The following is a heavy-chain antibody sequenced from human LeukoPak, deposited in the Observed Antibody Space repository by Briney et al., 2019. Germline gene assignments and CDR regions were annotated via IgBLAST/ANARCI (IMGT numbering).Heavy chain of an antibody. D-gene: IGHD2-21*01. V-gene: IGHV1-2*02. CDR3: ARGGEYCGGDCFDP. CDR2: SNPNSGGT. CDR1: GYTFTGYF. Sequence: ASVKVSCKASGYTFTGYFMHWVRQAPGQGLGWMGWSNPNSGGTNYAQKFQGRVTMTRDTSSSTAYMELSRLRSVDTAVYYCARGGEYCGGDCFDPWGQGTLVTVSS. J-gene: IGHJ5*02.